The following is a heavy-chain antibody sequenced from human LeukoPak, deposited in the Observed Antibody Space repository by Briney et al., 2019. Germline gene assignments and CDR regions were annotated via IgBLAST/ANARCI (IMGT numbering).Heavy chain of an antibody. CDR2: INPNGDST. D-gene: IGHD4-23*01. V-gene: IGHV1-46*01. Sequence: ASVKVSCKASRYTFTRYFMHWVRQAPGQGLEWMGIINPNGDSTNYAQKFQGRVTMTRDMSTSTVYMELSSLRSEDTAVYYCARGRDDTQTQDAFDIWGQGTMVTVSS. J-gene: IGHJ3*02. CDR1: RYTFTRYF. CDR3: ARGRDDTQTQDAFDI.